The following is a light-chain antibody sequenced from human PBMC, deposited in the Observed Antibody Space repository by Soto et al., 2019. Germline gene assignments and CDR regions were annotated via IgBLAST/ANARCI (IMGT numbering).Light chain of an antibody. Sequence: QSALTQLPSVSGAPGQRVTISCTGSRSNIGAGYAVRWYQQVPGTAPKLLIYGNSNRPSGVPDRFSGSTSGTSASLAITGLQTEDEAVYYCHSYDSRLSGYVFGTGTKVTVL. CDR3: HSYDSRLSGYV. CDR1: RSNIGAGYA. CDR2: GNS. V-gene: IGLV1-40*01. J-gene: IGLJ1*01.